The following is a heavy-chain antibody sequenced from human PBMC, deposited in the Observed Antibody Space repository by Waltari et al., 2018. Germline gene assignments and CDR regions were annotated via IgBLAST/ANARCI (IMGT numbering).Heavy chain of an antibody. V-gene: IGHV3-48*04. Sequence: EVQLVESGGGLVQPGGSLRLSCAASGFTFSSYSMNWVRQAPGKGLEWVSYISSSSSTIYYADSVKGRFTISRDNAKNSLYLQMNSLRAEDTAVYYCARDLGFNYFDYWGQGTLVTVSS. CDR2: ISSSSSTI. D-gene: IGHD3-10*01. CDR1: GFTFSSYS. CDR3: ARDLGFNYFDY. J-gene: IGHJ4*02.